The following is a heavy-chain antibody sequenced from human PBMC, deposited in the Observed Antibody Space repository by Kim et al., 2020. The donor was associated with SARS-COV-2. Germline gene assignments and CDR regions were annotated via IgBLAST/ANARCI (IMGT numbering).Heavy chain of an antibody. CDR2: IKSKTDGGTT. CDR3: TTLMAGYYFGFVRVEGDQFDY. D-gene: IGHD3-9*01. J-gene: IGHJ4*02. CDR1: GFTFSNAW. Sequence: GGSLRLSCAASGFTFSNAWMSWVRQAPGKGLEWVGRIKSKTDGGTTDYAAPVKGRFTISRDDSKNTLYLQMNSLKTEDTAVYYCTTLMAGYYFGFVRVEGDQFDYWGQGTLVTVSS. V-gene: IGHV3-15*01.